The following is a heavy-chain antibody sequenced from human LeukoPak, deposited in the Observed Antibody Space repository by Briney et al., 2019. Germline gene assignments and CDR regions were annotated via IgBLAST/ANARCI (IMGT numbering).Heavy chain of an antibody. D-gene: IGHD3-22*01. Sequence: GASVKVSCKASGYTFTSYGISWVRQAPGQGLEWMGWISAYKGNTNYAQKLQGRVTTTTDTSTSTAYMELRSLRSDDTAVYHCARDQLHSSGYYYDYDAFDIWGQGTMVTVSS. CDR1: GYTFTSYG. CDR3: ARDQLHSSGYYYDYDAFDI. CDR2: ISAYKGNT. J-gene: IGHJ3*02. V-gene: IGHV1-18*01.